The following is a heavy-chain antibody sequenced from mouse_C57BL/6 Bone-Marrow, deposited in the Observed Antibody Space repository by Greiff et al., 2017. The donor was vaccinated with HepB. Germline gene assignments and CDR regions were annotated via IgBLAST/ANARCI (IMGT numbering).Heavy chain of an antibody. V-gene: IGHV1-81*01. Sequence: VKLMESGAELARPGASVKLSCKASGYTFTSYGISWVKQRTGQGLEWIGEIYPRSGNTYYNEKFKGKATLTADKSSSTAYMELRSLTSEDSAVYFCAIRQLRLRNYWGQGTTLTVSS. CDR1: GYTFTSYG. J-gene: IGHJ2*01. CDR2: IYPRSGNT. CDR3: AIRQLRLRNY. D-gene: IGHD3-2*02.